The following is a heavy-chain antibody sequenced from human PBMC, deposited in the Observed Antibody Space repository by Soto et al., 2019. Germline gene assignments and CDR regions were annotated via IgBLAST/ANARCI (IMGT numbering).Heavy chain of an antibody. Sequence: PGESLKISCKGSGYSFTSYWIGWVRQMPGKGLEWMGIIYPGDSDTRYSPSFQGQVTISADKSISTAYLQWSSLKASDTAMYYCALSYGDFSYCYTGREVWGKGTRVTVSS. D-gene: IGHD3-10*01. CDR3: ALSYGDFSYCYTGREV. CDR2: IYPGDSDT. CDR1: GYSFTSYW. V-gene: IGHV5-51*01. J-gene: IGHJ6*04.